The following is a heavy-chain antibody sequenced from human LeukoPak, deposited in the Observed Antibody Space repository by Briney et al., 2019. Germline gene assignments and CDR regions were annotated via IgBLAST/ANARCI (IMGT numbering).Heavy chain of an antibody. CDR2: IFSRSESI. D-gene: IGHD1-26*01. Sequence: GGSLRLSCAASGFTFGAYTINWVRQAPGKGLEWVSCIFSRSESILYADSVKGRFTISRDNAKNSLYLQMNSLRAEDTAVYYCARGRVGATNYFDYWGQGTLVTVSS. CDR1: GFTFGAYT. CDR3: ARGRVGATNYFDY. V-gene: IGHV3-21*04. J-gene: IGHJ4*02.